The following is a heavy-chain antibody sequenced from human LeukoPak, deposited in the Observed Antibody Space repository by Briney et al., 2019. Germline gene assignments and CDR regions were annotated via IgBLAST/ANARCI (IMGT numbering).Heavy chain of an antibody. V-gene: IGHV3-21*01. D-gene: IGHD2-2*01. CDR1: GFTFRSYS. J-gene: IGHJ4*02. Sequence: GGSLRLSCAASGFTFRSYSMNWVRQAPGKGLEWVSSISSSSSYIYYADSVKGRFTTSRDNAKNSLYLQMNSLRAEDTAVYYCARAGIGGSSTSCDYWGQGTLVTVSS. CDR3: ARAGIGGSSTSCDY. CDR2: ISSSSSYI.